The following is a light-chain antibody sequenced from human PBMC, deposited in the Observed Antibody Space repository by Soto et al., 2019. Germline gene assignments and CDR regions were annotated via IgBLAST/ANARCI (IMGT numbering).Light chain of an antibody. CDR1: QSINSL. Sequence: DIQMTQSPSTLSASVGDRVTITCRASQSINSLLAWYQQKPGKAPKILIYKASSLESGVPSRFSGRGSGTEFTLTISSLQPDDFATYYCQQSHTYSTFGQGTKVEIK. CDR3: QQSHTYST. CDR2: KAS. J-gene: IGKJ1*01. V-gene: IGKV1-5*03.